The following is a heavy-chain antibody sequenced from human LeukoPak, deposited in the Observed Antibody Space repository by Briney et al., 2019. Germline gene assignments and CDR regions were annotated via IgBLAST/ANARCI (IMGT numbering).Heavy chain of an antibody. CDR1: GYTFTGYY. J-gene: IGHJ6*03. D-gene: IGHD4-23*01. V-gene: IGHV1-2*02. CDR2: INPNSGGT. Sequence: GASVKVSCKASGYTFTGYYMHWVRQAPGQGLEWMGWINPNSGGTNYAQKFQGRVTMTRDTSISTAYMELSRLRSDDTAVYYCARSRWRGVGPYYYYYMDVWGKGTTVTISS. CDR3: ARSRWRGVGPYYYYYMDV.